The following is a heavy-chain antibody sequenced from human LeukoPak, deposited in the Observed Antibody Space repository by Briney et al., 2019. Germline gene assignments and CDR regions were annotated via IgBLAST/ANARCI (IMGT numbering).Heavy chain of an antibody. D-gene: IGHD4-17*01. CDR1: GFTVSSYW. CDR3: ARDQYGDSLFLHYYYYYGMDV. V-gene: IGHV3-74*01. J-gene: IGHJ6*02. CDR2: INSDGSST. Sequence: GGSLRLSCAASGFTVSSYWMHLVRHAPGKGLVWVSRINSDGSSTSYADSVKGRFTISRDNAKNTLYLQMNSLRAEDTAVYYCARDQYGDSLFLHYYYYYGMDVWGQGTTVTVSS.